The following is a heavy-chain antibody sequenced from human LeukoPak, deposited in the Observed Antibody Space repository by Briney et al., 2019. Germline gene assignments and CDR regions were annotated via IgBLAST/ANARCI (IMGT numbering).Heavy chain of an antibody. Sequence: SETLSLTCTVSGGSISSYYWSWIRQPAGKGLEGIGCIYTSGSTNYNPSLKSRVTMSVDTSKNQFSLKLSSVTAAATAVYYCARAAYCTNGVCYKGGIDYWGQGTLVTVSS. CDR1: GGSISSYY. CDR2: IYTSGST. V-gene: IGHV4-4*07. CDR3: ARAAYCTNGVCYKGGIDY. J-gene: IGHJ4*02. D-gene: IGHD2-8*01.